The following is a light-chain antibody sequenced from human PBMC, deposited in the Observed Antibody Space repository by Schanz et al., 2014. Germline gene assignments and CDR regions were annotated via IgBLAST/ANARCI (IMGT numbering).Light chain of an antibody. CDR1: QSISSY. CDR2: DAS. Sequence: EIVLTQSPATLSLSPGERATLSCRASQSISSYLAWYQQRPGQAPRLLILDASNRATGIPARFSGSGSGTDFTLTISSLEPEDFAVYYCQQRSNWPTFGQGTKLEIK. V-gene: IGKV3-11*01. CDR3: QQRSNWPT. J-gene: IGKJ2*01.